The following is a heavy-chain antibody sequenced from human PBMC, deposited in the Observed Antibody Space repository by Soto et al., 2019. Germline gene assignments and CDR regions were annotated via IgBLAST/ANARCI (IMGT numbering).Heavy chain of an antibody. Sequence: GGSLRLSCAASGFTFSSYGMHWVRQAPGKGLEWVAVISYDGSNKYYADSVKGRFTISRDNAKTSLYLQMNSLRAEDTSVYFCARGGNGYENWPPYYYYGMDVWGQGTTVTVSS. CDR3: ARGGNGYENWPPYYYYGMDV. J-gene: IGHJ6*02. D-gene: IGHD5-12*01. CDR2: ISYDGSNK. V-gene: IGHV3-30*03. CDR1: GFTFSSYG.